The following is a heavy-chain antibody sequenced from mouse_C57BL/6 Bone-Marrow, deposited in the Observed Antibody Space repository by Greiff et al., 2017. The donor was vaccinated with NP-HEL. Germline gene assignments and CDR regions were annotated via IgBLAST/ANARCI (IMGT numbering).Heavy chain of an antibody. CDR1: GFSFNTYA. CDR2: IRSKSNNYAT. Sequence: EVQRVESGGGLVQPKGSLKLSCAASGFSFNTYAMNWVRQAPGKGLEWVARIRSKSNNYATYYADSVKDRFTISRDDSESMLYLQMNNLKTEDTAMYYCVRLGSNYVSAAMDYWGQGTSVTVSS. CDR3: VRLGSNYVSAAMDY. D-gene: IGHD2-5*01. V-gene: IGHV10-1*01. J-gene: IGHJ4*01.